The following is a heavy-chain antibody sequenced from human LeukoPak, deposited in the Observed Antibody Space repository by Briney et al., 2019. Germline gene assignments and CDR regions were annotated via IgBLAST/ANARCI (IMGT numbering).Heavy chain of an antibody. Sequence: GGALRLSCAASGFTFRTYSMNWVRQAPGKGLEGGSSISSSSSYIYYADSVKGRFTISRDNAKNSLYLQMNSLRAEDTAVYYCARGYYDLLTGPDYWGQGTLVTVSS. J-gene: IGHJ4*02. V-gene: IGHV3-21*06. CDR1: GFTFRTYS. CDR3: ARGYYDLLTGPDY. D-gene: IGHD3-9*01. CDR2: ISSSSSYI.